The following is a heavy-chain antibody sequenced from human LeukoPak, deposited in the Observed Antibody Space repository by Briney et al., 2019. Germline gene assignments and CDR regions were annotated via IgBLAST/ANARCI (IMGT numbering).Heavy chain of an antibody. J-gene: IGHJ4*02. CDR1: GFTFDDYG. V-gene: IGHV3-20*01. Sequence: PGGSLRLSCAASGFTFDDYGMGWVRQAPGKGLEWVSGINWDGGSTGYADSVKGRFTIFRDNAKNSLYLQMNSLRAEDTALYHCARFSAVAGTDYWGQGTQVTVSS. D-gene: IGHD6-19*01. CDR2: INWDGGST. CDR3: ARFSAVAGTDY.